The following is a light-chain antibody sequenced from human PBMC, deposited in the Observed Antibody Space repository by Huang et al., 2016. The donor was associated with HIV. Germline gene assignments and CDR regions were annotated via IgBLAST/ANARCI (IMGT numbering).Light chain of an antibody. CDR2: VAS. CDR1: QSLLHRNGNNY. Sequence: DIVMTQSPLSLSVTPGEPASISCRSRQSLLHRNGNNYLVWYLQKPGQSPKLLIYVASSRASGIPDRFNCSGSGTDFTLKSSRVEADDVGVYYCMQALQTPLTFGGGTKVEVK. CDR3: MQALQTPLT. J-gene: IGKJ4*01. V-gene: IGKV2-28*01.